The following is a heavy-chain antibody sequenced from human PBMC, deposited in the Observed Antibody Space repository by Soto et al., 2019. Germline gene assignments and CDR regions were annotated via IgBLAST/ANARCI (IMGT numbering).Heavy chain of an antibody. J-gene: IGHJ6*02. D-gene: IGHD3-9*01. CDR2: ISYDGSNK. Sequence: GGSLRLSCAASGFTFSSYAMHWVRQAPGKGLEWVAVISYDGSNKYYADSVKGRLTISRDNSKNTLYLQMNSLRAEDTAVYYCARERWGYFDWFHPSGPYYYGMDVWGQGTTVTVSS. V-gene: IGHV3-30*04. CDR3: ARERWGYFDWFHPSGPYYYGMDV. CDR1: GFTFSSYA.